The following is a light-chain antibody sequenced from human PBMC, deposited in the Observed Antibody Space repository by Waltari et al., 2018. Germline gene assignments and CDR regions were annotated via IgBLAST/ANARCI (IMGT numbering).Light chain of an antibody. CDR3: QSYDNNLSVSEL. CDR1: SSNIGAGYA. J-gene: IGLJ3*02. Sequence: QSVLTQPPSVSGAPGQRITISCTGSSSNIGAGYAVHWYQQLPGTAPRLLSYLNTNRPSGVPHRFSGSRSGTSPSLAITGLQAEDEADYFCQSYDNNLSVSELFGGGTKLTVL. CDR2: LNT. V-gene: IGLV1-40*01.